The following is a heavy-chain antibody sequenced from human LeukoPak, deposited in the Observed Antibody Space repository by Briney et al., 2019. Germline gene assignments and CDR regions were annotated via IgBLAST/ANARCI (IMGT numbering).Heavy chain of an antibody. Sequence: GGSLRLSCVASGFTFTGHSMHWVRQAPGKGLEWVAVVAHDEKTIFYADSLKGRFTVSRDNSKSTVYLQMNSLRDEDTAVYYCAREKQSGGTPFDYWGQGSLVTVSA. CDR2: VAHDEKTI. D-gene: IGHD1-26*01. CDR1: GFTFTGHS. J-gene: IGHJ4*02. CDR3: AREKQSGGTPFDY. V-gene: IGHV3-30*04.